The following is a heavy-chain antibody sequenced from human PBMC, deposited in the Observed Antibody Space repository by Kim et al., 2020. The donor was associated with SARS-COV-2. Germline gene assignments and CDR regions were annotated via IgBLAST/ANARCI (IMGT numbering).Heavy chain of an antibody. CDR3: TRLGVVGANAIDY. Sequence: YEASVKGRFSISREDSKNSLYLQMNSLKTEDTAVYYCTRLGVVGANAIDYWGQGTLVTVSS. D-gene: IGHD1-26*01. J-gene: IGHJ4*02. V-gene: IGHV3-72*01.